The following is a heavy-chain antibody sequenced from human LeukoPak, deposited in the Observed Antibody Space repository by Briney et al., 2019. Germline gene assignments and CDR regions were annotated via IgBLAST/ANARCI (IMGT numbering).Heavy chain of an antibody. V-gene: IGHV3-23*01. CDR2: ISGSGGST. CDR3: AQKWASVVIGGPFDP. Sequence: PGGSLRLSCAASGFTFSSYAMSWVRQAPGKGLEWVSAISGSGGSTYYADSVKGRFTISRDNSKDTLYLQMNSLRAEDTAVYYCAQKWASVVIGGPFDPWGQGTLVTVSS. J-gene: IGHJ5*02. CDR1: GFTFSSYA. D-gene: IGHD3-22*01.